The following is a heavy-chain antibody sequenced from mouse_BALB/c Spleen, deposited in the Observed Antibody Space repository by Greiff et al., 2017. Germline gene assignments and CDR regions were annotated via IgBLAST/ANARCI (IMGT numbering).Heavy chain of an antibody. D-gene: IGHD2-10*01. CDR3: ARHEAYYGIFAY. Sequence: EVQGVESGGGLVQPGGSLKLSCAASGFTFSSYTMSWVRQTPEKRLEWVAYISNGGGSTYYPDTVKGRFTISRDNAKNTLYLQMSSLKSEDTAMYYCARHEAYYGIFAYWGQGTLVTVSA. CDR1: GFTFSSYT. V-gene: IGHV5-12-2*01. CDR2: ISNGGGST. J-gene: IGHJ3*01.